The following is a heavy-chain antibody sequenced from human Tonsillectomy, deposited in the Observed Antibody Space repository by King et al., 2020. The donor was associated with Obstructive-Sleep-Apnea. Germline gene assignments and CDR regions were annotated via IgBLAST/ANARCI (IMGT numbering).Heavy chain of an antibody. J-gene: IGHJ3*01. Sequence: QLVQSGGGVVQPGRSLRLSCAASGFSFSSYAMHWVRQAPGKGLDWVAIISYDPSNKYYADSVKGRFTISRDNSKSTLYLQMNSLRAEDTAVYYCARASGNNWDDAFDVWGHGTMVTVSS. D-gene: IGHD1-1*01. CDR3: ARASGNNWDDAFDV. V-gene: IGHV3-30-3*01. CDR2: ISYDPSNK. CDR1: GFSFSSYA.